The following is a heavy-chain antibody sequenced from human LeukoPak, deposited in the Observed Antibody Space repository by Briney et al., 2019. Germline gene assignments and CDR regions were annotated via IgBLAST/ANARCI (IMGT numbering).Heavy chain of an antibody. J-gene: IGHJ6*02. D-gene: IGHD2-2*01. CDR1: GFTFSSYG. V-gene: IGHV3-30*03. Sequence: GGSLRLSCATSGFTFSSYGMHWVRQAPGKGLEWVAVISYDGSNKYYADSVKGRFTISRDNSKNTLCLQMNSLRAEDTAVYYCARDQCSSTSCYVDYYYYYGMDVWGQGTTVTVSS. CDR3: ARDQCSSTSCYVDYYYYYGMDV. CDR2: ISYDGSNK.